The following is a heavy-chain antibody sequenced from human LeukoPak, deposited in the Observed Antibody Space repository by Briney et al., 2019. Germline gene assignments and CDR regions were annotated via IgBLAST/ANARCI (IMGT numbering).Heavy chain of an antibody. CDR2: IYYTGST. CDR1: GGSISSYF. D-gene: IGHD3-22*01. Sequence: PSETLSLTCTISGGSISSYFWSWIRQPPGKGLEWIGYIYYTGSTNYNPSLKSRVIISLDTSKNQFSLKLSSVTAADTAVYYCARLTYYYDSSGYYNFDYWGQGTLVTVSS. CDR3: ARLTYYYDSSGYYNFDY. V-gene: IGHV4-59*01. J-gene: IGHJ4*02.